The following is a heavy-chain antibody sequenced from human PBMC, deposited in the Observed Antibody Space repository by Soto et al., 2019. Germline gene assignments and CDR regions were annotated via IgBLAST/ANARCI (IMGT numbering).Heavy chain of an antibody. CDR1: GFTFSSYG. CDR2: ISYGGSNK. Sequence: RRLSCAASGFTFSSYGMHWVRQAPGKGLEWVAVISYGGSNKYYADSVKGRFTISRDNSKNTLYLQMNSLRAEDTAVYYCAKADLPRSSYFDYWGQGTLVTVSS. V-gene: IGHV3-30*18. D-gene: IGHD2-15*01. J-gene: IGHJ4*02. CDR3: AKADLPRSSYFDY.